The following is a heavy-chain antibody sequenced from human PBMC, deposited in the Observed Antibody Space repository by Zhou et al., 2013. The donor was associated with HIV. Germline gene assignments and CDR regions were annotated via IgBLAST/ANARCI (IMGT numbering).Heavy chain of an antibody. Sequence: EVQLVESGGGLVQPGGSLRLSCAASGFTLSNYWMFWVRQAPGRGLVWVSCINNDGSTTSYADSVKGRFTISRDNAKNTLYLQMNHLRAEDTAVYYCARDLPHSGSTGDYWGQGTLVTVSS. CDR2: INNDGSTT. CDR1: GFTLSNYW. J-gene: IGHJ4*02. V-gene: IGHV3-74*01. D-gene: IGHD5-12*01. CDR3: ARDLPHSGSTGDY.